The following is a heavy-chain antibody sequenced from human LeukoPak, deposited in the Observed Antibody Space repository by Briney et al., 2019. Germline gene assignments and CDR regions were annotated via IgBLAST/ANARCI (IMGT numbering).Heavy chain of an antibody. Sequence: SETLSLTCAVYGGSFSGYYWSWIRQPPGKGLEWIGEINHSGSTNYNPSLKSRVTISVDTSKNQFSLKLSSVTAADTAVYYCARGGLGYCSSTSSRTAYFDYWGQGTLVTVSS. CDR2: INHSGST. CDR1: GGSFSGYY. CDR3: ARGGLGYCSSTSSRTAYFDY. V-gene: IGHV4-34*01. J-gene: IGHJ4*02. D-gene: IGHD2-2*01.